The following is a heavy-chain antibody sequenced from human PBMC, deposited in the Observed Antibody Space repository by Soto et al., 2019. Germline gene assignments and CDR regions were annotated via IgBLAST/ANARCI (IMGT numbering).Heavy chain of an antibody. Sequence: GGSLRLSCAASGFTFSSYSMNWVRQAPGKGLEWVSSISSSSSYIYYADSVKGRFTISRDNAKNSLYLQMNSLRAEDTAVYYCARDHGSMVRGVHFDYWGQGTLVTVSS. V-gene: IGHV3-21*01. CDR1: GFTFSSYS. J-gene: IGHJ4*02. CDR2: ISSSSSYI. CDR3: ARDHGSMVRGVHFDY. D-gene: IGHD3-10*01.